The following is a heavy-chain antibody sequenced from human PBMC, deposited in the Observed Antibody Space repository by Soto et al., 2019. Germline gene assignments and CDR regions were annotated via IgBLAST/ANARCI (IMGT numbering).Heavy chain of an antibody. V-gene: IGHV3-21*01. CDR2: ISSSSSYI. Sequence: GGSLRLSCAASGFTFSSYSMNWVRQAPGEGLEWVSSISSSSSYIYYADSVKGRFTISRDNAKNSLYLQMNSLRAEDTAVYYCARDSEMATIMDFDYWGQGTLVTVS. CDR1: GFTFSSYS. CDR3: ARDSEMATIMDFDY. J-gene: IGHJ4*02. D-gene: IGHD5-12*01.